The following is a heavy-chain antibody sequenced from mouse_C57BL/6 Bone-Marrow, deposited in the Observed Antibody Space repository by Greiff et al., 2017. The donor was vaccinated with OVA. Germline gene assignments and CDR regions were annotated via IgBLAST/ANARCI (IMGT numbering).Heavy chain of an antibody. CDR1: GFTFSDYY. J-gene: IGHJ4*01. CDR2: ISNGGGST. CDR3: ARPYYYGSSGGAMDY. D-gene: IGHD1-1*01. Sequence: EVMLVESGGGLVQPGGSLKLSCAASGFTFSDYYMYWVRQTPEKRLEWVAYISNGGGSTYYPDTVKGRFTISRDNAKNTLYLQMSRLKSEDTAMYYCARPYYYGSSGGAMDYWGQGTSVTVSS. V-gene: IGHV5-12*01.